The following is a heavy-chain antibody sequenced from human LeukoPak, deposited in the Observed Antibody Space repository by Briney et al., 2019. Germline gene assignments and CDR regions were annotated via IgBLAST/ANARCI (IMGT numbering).Heavy chain of an antibody. CDR2: IYYSGST. D-gene: IGHD3-3*01. Sequence: SETLSLTCTVSGGSISSYYWSWIRQPPGKGLEWIGYIYYSGSTKYNPSLKSRVTISVDTSKNQFSLKLSSVTAADTAVYYCAREPYDFWSGFYFDYWGQGTLVTVSS. V-gene: IGHV4-59*01. CDR1: GGSISSYY. CDR3: AREPYDFWSGFYFDY. J-gene: IGHJ4*02.